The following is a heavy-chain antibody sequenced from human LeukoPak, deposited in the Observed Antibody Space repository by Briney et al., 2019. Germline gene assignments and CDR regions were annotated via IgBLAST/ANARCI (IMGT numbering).Heavy chain of an antibody. CDR3: ARASACSSTSCYKYYFDY. J-gene: IGHJ4*02. Sequence: PGGSLRLSCAASGSTFSNDWMSWVRQAPGKGLEWVGNINQHGSETYYGDSLKGRFTISRDNSKNTLYLHMNRLRAEDTAVYYCARASACSSTSCYKYYFDYWGQGTLVTVSS. V-gene: IGHV3-7*01. D-gene: IGHD2-2*01. CDR1: GSTFSNDW. CDR2: INQHGSET.